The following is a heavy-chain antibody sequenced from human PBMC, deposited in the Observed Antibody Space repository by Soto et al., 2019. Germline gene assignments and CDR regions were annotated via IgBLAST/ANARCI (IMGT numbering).Heavy chain of an antibody. J-gene: IGHJ6*02. D-gene: IGHD3-22*01. CDR3: SQMRGWWLFGMDV. Sequence: QITLKESGPTLMKPTQTLTLTCAFSGFSLSTSGVGVDWFRQPPGKALEVLALIFSNADKRYSHSLMSRLTITKDTSKNQVLLTIASIDPVDTATYYLSQMRGWWLFGMDVWGQGTTVTVSS. V-gene: IGHV2-5*01. CDR1: GFSLSTSGVG. CDR2: IFSNADK.